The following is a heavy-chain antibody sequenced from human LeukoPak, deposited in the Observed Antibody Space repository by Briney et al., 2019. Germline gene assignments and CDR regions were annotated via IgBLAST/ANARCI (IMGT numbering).Heavy chain of an antibody. V-gene: IGHV1-69*05. J-gene: IGHJ4*02. CDR2: IIPIFGTA. CDR3: ASQYYDSSGPLD. D-gene: IGHD3-22*01. CDR1: GGTFSSYA. Sequence: ASVKVSCKASGGTFSSYAISWVRQAPGQGLEWMGGIIPIFGTANYAQKFQGRVTITTDESTSTAYMELSSLRSEDTAVYYCASQYYDSSGPLDWGQGTLVTVSS.